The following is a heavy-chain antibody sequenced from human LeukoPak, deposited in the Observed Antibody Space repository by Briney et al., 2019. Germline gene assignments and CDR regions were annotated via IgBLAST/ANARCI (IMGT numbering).Heavy chain of an antibody. CDR2: IYYSGST. Sequence: SETLSLTCTVSGGSISSYYWSWIRQPPGKGLECIGYIYYSGSTNYNPSLKSRVTISVDTSKNQFSLKLSSVTAADTAVYYCAAISSGSYYLIDYWGQGTLVTVSS. J-gene: IGHJ4*02. CDR1: GGSISSYY. D-gene: IGHD3-10*01. CDR3: AAISSGSYYLIDY. V-gene: IGHV4-59*01.